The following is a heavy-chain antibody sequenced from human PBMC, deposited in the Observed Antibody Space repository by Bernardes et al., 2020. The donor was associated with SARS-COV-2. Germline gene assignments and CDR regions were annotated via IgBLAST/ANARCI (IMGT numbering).Heavy chain of an antibody. CDR2: ITYSGST. Sequence: SETLSLTCAVSSGSLSGYYLHWIRQPPGKGLEWIGEITYSGSTNYNPSLKSRVTISVDTSKNQFSLKLTSVTAADTAVYYCVRAVGGIWYFDLWGRGTLVTVSS. D-gene: IGHD3-10*01. J-gene: IGHJ2*01. V-gene: IGHV4-34*01. CDR1: SGSLSGYY. CDR3: VRAVGGIWYFDL.